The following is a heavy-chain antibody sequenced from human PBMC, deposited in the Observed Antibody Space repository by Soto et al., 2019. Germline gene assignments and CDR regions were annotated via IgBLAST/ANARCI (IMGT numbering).Heavy chain of an antibody. V-gene: IGHV3-33*01. D-gene: IGHD3-16*01. CDR1: GFTFSSYG. J-gene: IGHJ3*02. CDR3: ATLLGDDAFDI. Sequence: GGSLRLSCAASGFTFSSYGMHWVRQAPGKGLEWVAVIWYDGSNKYYADSVKGRFTISRDNSKNTLYLQMNSLRAEDTAVYYCATLLGDDAFDIWGQGTMVTVSS. CDR2: IWYDGSNK.